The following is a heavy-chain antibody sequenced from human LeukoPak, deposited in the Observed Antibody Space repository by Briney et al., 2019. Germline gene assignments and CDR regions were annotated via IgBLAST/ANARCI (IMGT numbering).Heavy chain of an antibody. D-gene: IGHD3-22*01. V-gene: IGHV5-51*01. CDR1: GYSFTSYW. Sequence: GESLQISCKGSGYSFTSYWIGWVRQLPGKGLEWMGIIYPGDSDTRYSSSFQGQVTISADKSINTAYLQWSSLKASDTAMYYCARRYYYDSSGYYVDYWGQGTPVTVSS. J-gene: IGHJ4*02. CDR2: IYPGDSDT. CDR3: ARRYYYDSSGYYVDY.